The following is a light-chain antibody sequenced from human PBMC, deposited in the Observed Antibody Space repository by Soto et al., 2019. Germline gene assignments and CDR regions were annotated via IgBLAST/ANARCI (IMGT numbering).Light chain of an antibody. Sequence: QSALTQPASVSGSPGQSIIISCTGTSSDVGGYNYVSWYQQHPGKAPKLMIYDVSNRPSGVSNRFSGSKSGNTASLTISGLQDEDEADYYCSSYTRSSTLVVFGGGTKLTVL. V-gene: IGLV2-14*01. CDR1: SSDVGGYNY. CDR2: DVS. J-gene: IGLJ2*01. CDR3: SSYTRSSTLVV.